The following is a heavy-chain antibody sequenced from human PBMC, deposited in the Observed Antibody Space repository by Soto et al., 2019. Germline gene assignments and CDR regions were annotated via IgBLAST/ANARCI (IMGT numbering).Heavy chain of an antibody. CDR3: ARARATIAAAAIFDC. J-gene: IGHJ4*02. CDR2: ISAYNGNT. V-gene: IGHV1-18*01. Sequence: ASVKVSCKASGYTFTSYGISWVRQAPGQGLEWMGWISAYNGNTNYAQKLQGRVTMTTDTSKNQFSLKLTSVTAADTAVYYCARARATIAAAAIFDCWGQGTLVTVSS. CDR1: GYTFTSYG. D-gene: IGHD6-13*01.